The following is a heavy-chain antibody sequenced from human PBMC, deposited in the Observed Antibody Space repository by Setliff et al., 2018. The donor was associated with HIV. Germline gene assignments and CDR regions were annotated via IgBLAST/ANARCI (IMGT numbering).Heavy chain of an antibody. CDR1: GGSISSTNYF. CDR3: ARVQMAYAAFDV. D-gene: IGHD4-17*01. Sequence: SETLSLTCTVSGGSISSTNYFWGWIRQPPGKGLEWIGTIYYRGSTYYNPSLKSRVTLSVDTSKHQFSLKLSSVTAADTAVYYCARVQMAYAAFDVWGQGTMVTVSS. J-gene: IGHJ3*01. V-gene: IGHV4-39*07. CDR2: IYYRGST.